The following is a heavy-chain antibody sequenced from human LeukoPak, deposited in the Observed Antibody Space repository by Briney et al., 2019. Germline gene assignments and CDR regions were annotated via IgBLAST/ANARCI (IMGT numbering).Heavy chain of an antibody. D-gene: IGHD4-11*01. CDR2: IYYSGST. CDR1: GGSISSGDYY. CDR3: ARRLSYSNLLY. Sequence: PSETLSLTCTVSGGSISSGDYYWSWIRQPPGKGLGWIGYIYYSGSTYYNPSLKSRVTISVDTSKNQFSLKLSSVTAADTAVYYCARRLSYSNLLYWGQGTLVTVSS. J-gene: IGHJ4*02. V-gene: IGHV4-30-4*08.